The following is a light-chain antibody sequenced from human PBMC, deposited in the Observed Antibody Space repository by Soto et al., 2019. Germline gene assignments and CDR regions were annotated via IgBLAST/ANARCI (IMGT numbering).Light chain of an antibody. V-gene: IGKV1-9*01. CDR2: AAS. CDR3: QHLNSYLET. J-gene: IGKJ5*01. Sequence: DIQLTQSPSFLSASVGDRVTITCRASQGISSYLAWYQQKPGKAPKLLIYAASTLQSGVPSRFSGSGSGTEFTLTISSLQPEDFATYYCQHLNSYLETFGQGTRLEIK. CDR1: QGISSY.